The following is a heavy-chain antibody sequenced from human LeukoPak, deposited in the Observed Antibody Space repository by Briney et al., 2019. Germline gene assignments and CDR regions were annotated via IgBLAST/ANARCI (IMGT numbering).Heavy chain of an antibody. Sequence: SETLSLTCAVYGGSFSGYYWTWIRQPPGKGLEWIGEINHSGSTNYNPSLKSRVTISVDTSKNQFSLKLSSVTAADTALYYCARGLSRRAHYSSNWNDYWGQGTLVTVSS. CDR1: GGSFSGYY. CDR2: INHSGST. CDR3: ARGLSRRAHYSSNWNDY. V-gene: IGHV4-34*01. D-gene: IGHD6-13*01. J-gene: IGHJ4*02.